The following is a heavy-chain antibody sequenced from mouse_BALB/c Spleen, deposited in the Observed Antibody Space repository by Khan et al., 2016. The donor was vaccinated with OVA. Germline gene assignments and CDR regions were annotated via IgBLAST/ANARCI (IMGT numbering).Heavy chain of an antibody. CDR2: INPVSDYT. J-gene: IGHJ3*01. CDR3: AKEGAYYRSDGWFAY. CDR1: GYTFTSYT. V-gene: IGHV1-4*01. Sequence: VQLQESGAELTRPGASVKMSCKASGYTFTSYTMHWVKQRPGQGLEWIRYINPVSDYTNYNQNFKDKATLTADKSSSTAYMQLRSLTSEDSAVYYCAKEGAYYRSDGWFAYWGQGTLVTVST. D-gene: IGHD2-14*01.